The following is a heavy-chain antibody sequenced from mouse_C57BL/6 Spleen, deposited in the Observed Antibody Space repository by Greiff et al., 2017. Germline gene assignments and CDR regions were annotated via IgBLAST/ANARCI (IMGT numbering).Heavy chain of an antibody. CDR1: GYTFTSYW. Sequence: QVQLQQPGAELVMPGASVKLSCKASGYTFTSYWMHWVKQRPGQGLEWIGEIDPSDSYTNYNQKFKGKSTLTVDKSSSTAYMQLSSLTSEDSAVYYSARKNWGSYYFDYWGQGTTLTVSS. CDR3: ARKNWGSYYFDY. D-gene: IGHD4-1*01. CDR2: IDPSDSYT. J-gene: IGHJ2*01. V-gene: IGHV1-69*01.